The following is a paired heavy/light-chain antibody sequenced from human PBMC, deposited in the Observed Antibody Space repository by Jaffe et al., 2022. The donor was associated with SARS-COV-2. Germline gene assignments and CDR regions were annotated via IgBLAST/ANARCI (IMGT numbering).Light chain of an antibody. CDR2: FSS. CDR3: QQSYRSPYA. V-gene: IGKV1-39*01. Sequence: DIEMTQSPSSLSASVGDRVTVTCRASQSVGNYLNWYQQKPGKAPNLLIYFSSNLQSGVPSRFSASGSGTEFSLTISNLQPEDFAVYYCQQSYRSPYAFGLGTKVDIK. J-gene: IGKJ2*01. CDR1: QSVGNY.
Heavy chain of an antibody. Sequence: QVQLVQSGAEVKEPGASVKVSCKASGYIFIGYDINWVRQAPGQTFEWLGCMNPNNGNTGYAHTFQDRVTMTRDTSIRTAYMELIGLRSDDSAIYYCARGCSGGDCRFDFDYWGQGTLVTVSS. CDR2: MNPNNGNT. CDR3: ARGCSGGDCRFDFDY. V-gene: IGHV1-8*01. CDR1: GYIFIGYD. D-gene: IGHD2-21*02. J-gene: IGHJ4*02.